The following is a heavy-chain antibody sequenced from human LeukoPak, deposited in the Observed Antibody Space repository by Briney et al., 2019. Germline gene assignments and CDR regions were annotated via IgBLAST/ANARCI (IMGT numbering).Heavy chain of an antibody. D-gene: IGHD5-18*01. CDR1: GGSFSGYY. CDR3: ARGGYSNGFDY. Sequence: SETLSLTCAVYGGSFSGYYWSWIRQPPGKGLEWIGEINHSGSTNYNPSLKSRVTISVDTSKNQFSLMLSSVTAADTAVYYCARGGYSNGFDYWGQGTLVTVSS. CDR2: INHSGST. V-gene: IGHV4-34*01. J-gene: IGHJ4*02.